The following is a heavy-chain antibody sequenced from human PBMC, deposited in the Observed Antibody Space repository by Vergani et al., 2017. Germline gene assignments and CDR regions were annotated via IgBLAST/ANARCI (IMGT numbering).Heavy chain of an antibody. J-gene: IGHJ4*02. CDR3: ARGTYYDILTGYGFFDY. CDR1: GGSISSYY. Sequence: QVQLQESGPGLVKPSETLSLTCTVSGGSISSYYWSWIRQPPGKGLEWIGYIYYSGSTNYNPSLKSRVTISVDTSKNHFSLKLSSVTAADTAVYYCARGTYYDILTGYGFFDYWGQGTLVTVSS. V-gene: IGHV4-59*01. CDR2: IYYSGST. D-gene: IGHD3-9*01.